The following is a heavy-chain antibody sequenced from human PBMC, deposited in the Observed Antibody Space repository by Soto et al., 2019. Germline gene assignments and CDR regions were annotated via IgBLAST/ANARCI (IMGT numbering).Heavy chain of an antibody. CDR1: GGTFSSYT. CDR2: IIPILGIA. Sequence: ASVKVSCKASGGTFSSYTISWVRQAPGQGLEWMGRIIPILGIANYAQKFQGRVTITADKSTSTAYMELSSLRFEDTALFYCARGLAAGDLWGQGTLVTVSS. V-gene: IGHV1-69*02. J-gene: IGHJ5*02. D-gene: IGHD6-13*01. CDR3: ARGLAAGDL.